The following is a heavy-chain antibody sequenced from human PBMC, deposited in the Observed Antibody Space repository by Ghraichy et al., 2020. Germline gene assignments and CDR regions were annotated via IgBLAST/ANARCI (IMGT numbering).Heavy chain of an antibody. CDR2: INHSGST. CDR1: GGSFSGYY. Sequence: SETLSLTCAVYGGSFSGYYWSWIRQPPGKGLEWIGEINHSGSTNYNPSLKSRVTISVDTSKNQFSLKLSSVTAADTAVYYCARGSPYTLPYMDVWGKGTTVTVSS. V-gene: IGHV4-34*01. J-gene: IGHJ6*03. CDR3: ARGSPYTLPYMDV.